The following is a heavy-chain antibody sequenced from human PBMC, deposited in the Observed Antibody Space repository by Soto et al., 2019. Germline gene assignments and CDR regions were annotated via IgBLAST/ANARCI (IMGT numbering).Heavy chain of an antibody. CDR3: AKDLPDPGYY. Sequence: GGSLRLSCEVSGFSLSGYGVHWVRQAPGKGLEWVAVIWYDGSNKYYADSVKGRFTISRDNSKNTLYLQMNSLRAEDTAVYYCAKDLPDPGYYWGQGTLVTVSS. CDR1: GFSLSGYG. V-gene: IGHV3-33*06. CDR2: IWYDGSNK. J-gene: IGHJ4*02.